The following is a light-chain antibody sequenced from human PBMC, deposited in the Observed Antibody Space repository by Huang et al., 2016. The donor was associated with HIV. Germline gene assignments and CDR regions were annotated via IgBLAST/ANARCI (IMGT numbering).Light chain of an antibody. CDR3: HQYNNWLLS. J-gene: IGKJ4*01. CDR2: GSS. V-gene: IGKV3-15*01. Sequence: STRALSPGEIVTRSCMTSTGVNTNLAWYQQRPGQAPRLLIYGSSTRAPGIPARFSGSGSGTDFSLTISSLQSEDFALYYCHQYNNWLLSFGGGTRVDI. CDR1: TGVNTN.